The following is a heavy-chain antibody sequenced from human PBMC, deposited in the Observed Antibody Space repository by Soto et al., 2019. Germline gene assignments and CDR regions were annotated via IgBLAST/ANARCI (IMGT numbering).Heavy chain of an antibody. Sequence: QVQLQESGPGLVKPSGTLSLICAVSRGSISSSNWWSWVRQPPGKGLEWIGEIYQSGSTNYNSSLESRVTISVDRSKNQLSLKLRSVTAADTAVYYCARSSDGREEPAAQRQQSYDYYYYMDVWGKGTTVTVSS. CDR3: ARSSDGREEPAAQRQQSYDYYYYMDV. V-gene: IGHV4-4*02. CDR1: RGSISSSNW. J-gene: IGHJ6*03. D-gene: IGHD2-2*01. CDR2: IYQSGST.